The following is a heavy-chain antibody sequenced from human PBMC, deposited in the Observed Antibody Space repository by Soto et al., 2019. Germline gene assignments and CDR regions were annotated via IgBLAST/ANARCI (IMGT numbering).Heavy chain of an antibody. D-gene: IGHD3-3*01. CDR1: GFTFSNAW. Sequence: KPGGSLRLSCAASGFTFSNAWMSWVRQAPGKGLEWVGRIKSKTDGGTTDYAAPVKGRFTISRDDSKNTLYLQMNSLKTEDTAVYYCTAQYYDFWSGSLLFDYWGQGTLVTVSS. J-gene: IGHJ4*02. V-gene: IGHV3-15*01. CDR3: TAQYYDFWSGSLLFDY. CDR2: IKSKTDGGTT.